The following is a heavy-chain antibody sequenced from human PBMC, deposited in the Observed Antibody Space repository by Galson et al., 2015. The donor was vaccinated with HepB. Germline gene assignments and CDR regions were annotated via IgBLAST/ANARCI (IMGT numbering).Heavy chain of an antibody. D-gene: IGHD6-13*01. V-gene: IGHV3-30*18. Sequence: SLRLSCAASGFTFSSYGMHWVRQAPGKGLEWVAVISYDGSNKYYADSVKGRFTISRDNSKNTLYLQMNSLRAEDTAVYYCAKDRRRAAGIHYYYGMDVWGQGTTVTVSS. CDR2: ISYDGSNK. J-gene: IGHJ6*02. CDR3: AKDRRRAAGIHYYYGMDV. CDR1: GFTFSSYG.